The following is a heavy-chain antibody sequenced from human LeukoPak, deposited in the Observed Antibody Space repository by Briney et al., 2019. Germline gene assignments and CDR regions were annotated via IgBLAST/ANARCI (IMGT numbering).Heavy chain of an antibody. CDR1: GFTFDNYA. D-gene: IGHD4-23*01. J-gene: IGHJ4*02. CDR2: ISGSGGTT. CDR3: SKTLGDSAVHSDY. V-gene: IGHV3-23*01. Sequence: GGSLRLSCAASGFTFDNYAMSWVRQAPGKGLECVSGISGSGGTTAYADSVKGRFTISRDNSKNTLYLQMNSLRAEDTAVYYCSKTLGDSAVHSDYWGQGTLVTISS.